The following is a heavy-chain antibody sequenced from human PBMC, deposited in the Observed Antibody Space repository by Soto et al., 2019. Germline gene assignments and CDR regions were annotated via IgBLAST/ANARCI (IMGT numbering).Heavy chain of an antibody. CDR2: ISWNSGSI. D-gene: IGHD3-16*02. CDR3: AKEHLSELSHEFDY. CDR1: GFTFDDYA. Sequence: EVQLVESGGGLVQPGRSLRLSCAASGFTFDDYAMHWVRQAPGKGLEWVSGISWNSGSIGYADSVKGRFTISREKAKNSLYLPMNSMRAEDTALYYCAKEHLSELSHEFDYWYQGTMVTVSS. J-gene: IGHJ4*02. V-gene: IGHV3-9*01.